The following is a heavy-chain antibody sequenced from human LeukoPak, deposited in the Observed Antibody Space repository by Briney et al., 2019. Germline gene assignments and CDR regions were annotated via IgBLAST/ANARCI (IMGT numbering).Heavy chain of an antibody. CDR1: GFTFSNYA. J-gene: IGHJ6*02. D-gene: IGHD3-16*01. CDR2: ISYDGNDK. CDR3: ARGGGLDV. V-gene: IGHV3-30-3*01. Sequence: GRSLRLSCAASGFTFSNYAMHWVRQAPGKGLEWVAIISYDGNDKYYTDSVKGRFTISRDNAKNSLYLQMSNLRAEDTAVYFCARGGGLDVWGQGATVTVSS.